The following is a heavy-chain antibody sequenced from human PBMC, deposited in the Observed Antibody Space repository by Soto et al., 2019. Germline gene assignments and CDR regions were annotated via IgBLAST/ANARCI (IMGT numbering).Heavy chain of an antibody. CDR2: IIPLSGTT. V-gene: IGHV1-69*01. CDR1: GGPFNTFA. D-gene: IGHD3-3*01. Sequence: QVQLVQSGAELRKPGSSVRVSCTSSGGPFNTFAINWVRQAPGQGLEWMGGIIPLSGTTNYAQNFQGRVTISADGTTSTVFMDLTNLRSDDTAVYFCARDSQDQRVLRFLRGFAYWGQGTLVTVSS. J-gene: IGHJ4*02. CDR3: ARDSQDQRVLRFLRGFAY.